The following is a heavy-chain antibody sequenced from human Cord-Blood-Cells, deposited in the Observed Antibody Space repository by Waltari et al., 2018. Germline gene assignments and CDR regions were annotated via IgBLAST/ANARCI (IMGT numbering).Heavy chain of an antibody. CDR2: ISSSSSYI. Sequence: EVQLVESGGGLVKPGGSLRLSCAASGFTFSSYSMNWVRQAPGKGLEWFSSISSSSSYIYYADSVKGRFTISRDNAKNSLYLQMNSLRAEDTAVYYCARSAPKTWYFDLWGRGTLVTVSS. CDR1: GFTFSSYS. CDR3: ARSAPKTWYFDL. V-gene: IGHV3-21*01. J-gene: IGHJ2*01.